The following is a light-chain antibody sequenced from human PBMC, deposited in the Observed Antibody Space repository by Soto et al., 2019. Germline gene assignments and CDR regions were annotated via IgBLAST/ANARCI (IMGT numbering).Light chain of an antibody. J-gene: IGLJ1*01. Sequence: QSVLTQPASVSGSPGQSITISCTGTSSDIGSHNYVSWYQHHPGKAPKLMIYDVSNRPSGVSNRFSGSKSGNTASLTISGLQAEDEGDYYCSSYTGSSTLYVFGTGTKVTVL. CDR3: SSYTGSSTLYV. V-gene: IGLV2-14*03. CDR1: SSDIGSHNY. CDR2: DVS.